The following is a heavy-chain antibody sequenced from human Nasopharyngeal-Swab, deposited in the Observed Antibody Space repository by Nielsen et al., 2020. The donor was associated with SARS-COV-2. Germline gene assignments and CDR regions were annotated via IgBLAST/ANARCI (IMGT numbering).Heavy chain of an antibody. V-gene: IGHV1-69*06. CDR2: IIPIFGTA. Sequence: WVRQAPGQGLEWMGGIIPIFGTANYAQKFQGRVTITADKSTSTAYMELSSLRSEDTAVYYCARVHYYDMLTGYHFYMDVWGKGTTVTVSS. J-gene: IGHJ6*03. CDR3: ARVHYYDMLTGYHFYMDV. D-gene: IGHD3-9*01.